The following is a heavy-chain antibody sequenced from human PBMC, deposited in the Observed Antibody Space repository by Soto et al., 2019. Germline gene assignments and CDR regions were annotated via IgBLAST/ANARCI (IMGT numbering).Heavy chain of an antibody. Sequence: GGSLRLSCAASGFTFSSYGMHWVRQAPGKGLEWVAVIWYDGSNKYYADSVKGRFTISRDNSKNTLYLQMNSLRAEDTAVYYCAREDTANYYYYGMDVWGQGTTVTVSS. CDR2: IWYDGSNK. V-gene: IGHV3-33*01. J-gene: IGHJ6*02. D-gene: IGHD5-18*01. CDR1: GFTFSSYG. CDR3: AREDTANYYYYGMDV.